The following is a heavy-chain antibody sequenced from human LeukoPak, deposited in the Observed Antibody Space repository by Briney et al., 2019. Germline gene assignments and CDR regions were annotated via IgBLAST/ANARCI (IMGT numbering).Heavy chain of an antibody. Sequence: RASVKVSCKASGYTFTSYAMNWVRQAPGQGLEWMGWINTNTGNPTYAQGFTGRFVFSLDTSVSTAYLQISSLKAEDTAVYYCARAGEKGYGSNYYYYYMDVWGKGTTVTISS. V-gene: IGHV7-4-1*02. CDR1: GYTFTSYA. J-gene: IGHJ6*03. D-gene: IGHD3-10*01. CDR3: ARAGEKGYGSNYYYYYMDV. CDR2: INTNTGNP.